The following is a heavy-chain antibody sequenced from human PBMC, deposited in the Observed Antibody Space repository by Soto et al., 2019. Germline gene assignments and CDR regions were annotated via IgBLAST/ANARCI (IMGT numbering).Heavy chain of an antibody. V-gene: IGHV4-59*01. D-gene: IGHD1-26*01. CDR1: GGSISSYY. CDR2: IYYSGST. J-gene: IGHJ3*02. CDR3: AREVPPADAVDI. Sequence: SETLSLTCTVSGGSISSYYWSWIRQPPGKGLEWIGYIYYSGSTNYNPSLKSRVTISVDTSKNQFSLKLSSVTAADTAVYYCAREVPPADAVDIWGQGTIVTVSS.